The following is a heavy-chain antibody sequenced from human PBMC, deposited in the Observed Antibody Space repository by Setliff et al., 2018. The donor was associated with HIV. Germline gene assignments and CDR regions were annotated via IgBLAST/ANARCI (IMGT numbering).Heavy chain of an antibody. CDR2: ISYDGTKT. J-gene: IGHJ4*02. CDR3: ARDQILSRASRFCSGSSCFYFDS. CDR1: GFTFSSYA. Sequence: GGSLRLSCAASGFTFSSYAMVWVRQAPDKGLEWVALISYDGTKTHYSDSVKGRFTISRDNSKNILYLQMSDLRPEDTAMYYCARDQILSRASRFCSGSSCFYFDSWGLGTLVTVSS. D-gene: IGHD2-15*01. V-gene: IGHV3-30*04.